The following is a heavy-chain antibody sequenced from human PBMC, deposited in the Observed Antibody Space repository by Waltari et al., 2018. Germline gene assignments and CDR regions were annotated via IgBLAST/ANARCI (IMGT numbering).Heavy chain of an antibody. V-gene: IGHV3-33*01. J-gene: IGHJ3*02. CDR2: IWYDGSNK. CDR3: ARSNPLLVFDI. CDR1: GFTFSSYG. D-gene: IGHD6-6*01. Sequence: QVQLVESGGGVVQPGRSLRLFCAASGFTFSSYGMHWVRQAPGKGLEWVAVIWYDGSNKYYADSVKGRFTISRDNSKNTLYLQMNSLRAEDTAVYYCARSNPLLVFDIWGQGTMVTVSS.